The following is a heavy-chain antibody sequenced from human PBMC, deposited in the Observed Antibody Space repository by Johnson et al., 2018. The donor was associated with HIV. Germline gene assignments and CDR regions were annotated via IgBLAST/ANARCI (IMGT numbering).Heavy chain of an antibody. CDR3: ANGLSTVVTDAFDI. CDR1: GFTFSSYD. Sequence: VQLVESGGGLVQPGGSLRLSCAASGFTFSSYDMHWVRQPTGKRLEWVSGIGTAGDTYYPGSVKGRFTISRENAKNTLYLQMNSLRAEDTAVYYCANGLSTVVTDAFDIWGQGTMVTVSS. D-gene: IGHD4-23*01. CDR2: IGTAGDT. J-gene: IGHJ3*02. V-gene: IGHV3-13*01.